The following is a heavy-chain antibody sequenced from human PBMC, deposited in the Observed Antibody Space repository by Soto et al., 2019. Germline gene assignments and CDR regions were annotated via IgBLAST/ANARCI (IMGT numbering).Heavy chain of an antibody. CDR2: ISGSGGST. CDR1: GFTFSSYA. D-gene: IGHD3-22*01. CDR3: AKNSDSSGLYYYGMDV. V-gene: IGHV3-23*01. Sequence: GGSLRLSCAASGFTFSSYAISWVRQAPGKGLEWVSAISGSGGSTYYADSVKGRFTISRDNSKNTLYLQMNSLRAEDTAVYYCAKNSDSSGLYYYGMDVWGQGTTVTVSS. J-gene: IGHJ6*02.